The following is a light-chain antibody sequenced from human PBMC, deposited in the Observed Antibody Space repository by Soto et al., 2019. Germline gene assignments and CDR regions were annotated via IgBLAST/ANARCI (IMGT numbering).Light chain of an antibody. V-gene: IGKV3-15*01. CDR3: QQYNNWPPWT. Sequence: ILMTQSPATPSVSPGERATLSCRASQSVSNNLAWYQQKPCQAPRLLIYDASTRAAGIPARFGGSVSGTEFTLTIRVLQAEDCAVYYCQQYNNWPPWTFGQGTKVESK. J-gene: IGKJ1*01. CDR2: DAS. CDR1: QSVSNN.